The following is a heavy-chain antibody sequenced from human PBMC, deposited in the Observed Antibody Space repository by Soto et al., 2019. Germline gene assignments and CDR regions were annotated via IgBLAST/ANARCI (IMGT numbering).Heavy chain of an antibody. D-gene: IGHD2-15*01. CDR2: IYSGGST. J-gene: IGHJ6*01. CDR3: AIIGGNPSYGMDG. Sequence: GGSLRLSCAASGFTVSSNYMSWVRQAPGKGLEWVSVIYSGGSTYYADSVKGRFTISRDNSKNTLYLQMNSLRAEDTAVYYCAIIGGNPSYGMDGWGQGTTVTVSS. V-gene: IGHV3-53*01. CDR1: GFTVSSNY.